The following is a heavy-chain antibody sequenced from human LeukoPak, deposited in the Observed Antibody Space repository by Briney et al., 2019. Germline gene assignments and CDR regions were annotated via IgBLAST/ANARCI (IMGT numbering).Heavy chain of an antibody. Sequence: GGSLRLSCAASRFTFTHYAMNWVRQAPGKGLEWVSAITNSGGATYYADSVKGRFTISRDNSKNTLYLQMNSLRAEDTAVYYCARVNTYYYDYWGQGTLDTVSS. CDR1: RFTFTHYA. J-gene: IGHJ4*02. CDR3: ARVNTYYYDY. CDR2: ITNSGGAT. D-gene: IGHD2-21*01. V-gene: IGHV3-23*01.